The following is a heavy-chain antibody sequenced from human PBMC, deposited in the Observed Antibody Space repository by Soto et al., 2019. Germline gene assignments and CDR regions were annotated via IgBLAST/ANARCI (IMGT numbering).Heavy chain of an antibody. Sequence: QVQLQQWGAGLLKPSETLSLTCAVYGGSFSGYYWSWIRQPPGKGLEWLGEINHSGSTNYNPSLKSRVTISLDTSKNQFSLKLSSVTAADTAVYYCARGPGYCSGGSCYSGGGAFDIWGQGTMVTVSS. CDR3: ARGPGYCSGGSCYSGGGAFDI. V-gene: IGHV4-34*01. D-gene: IGHD2-15*01. CDR2: INHSGST. CDR1: GGSFSGYY. J-gene: IGHJ3*02.